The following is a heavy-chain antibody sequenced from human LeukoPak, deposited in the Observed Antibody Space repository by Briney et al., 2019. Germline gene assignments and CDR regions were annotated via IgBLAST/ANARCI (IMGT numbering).Heavy chain of an antibody. CDR1: GSTFSSYA. D-gene: IGHD2-2*01. J-gene: IGHJ4*02. Sequence: GGSLRLSCAASGSTFSSYAMSWVRQAPGKGLEWVSAISGSGGSTYYADSVKGRFTISRDNSKNTLYLQMNSLRAEDTAVYYCAKGLVVVPAADYWGQGTLVTVSS. V-gene: IGHV3-23*01. CDR2: ISGSGGST. CDR3: AKGLVVVPAADY.